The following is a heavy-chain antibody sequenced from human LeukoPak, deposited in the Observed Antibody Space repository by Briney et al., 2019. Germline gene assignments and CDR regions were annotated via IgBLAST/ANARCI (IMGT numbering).Heavy chain of an antibody. CDR3: ARSRPVSAFDV. Sequence: PGGSLRLSCATSGFTFSAYDMHWVRQAPGKGLEWVSGIHTAGDTYYPDSVKGRFTISRENAKSSLYLQMNSLRAGDPAVYYCARSRPVSAFDVWGKGTMVTVSS. CDR1: GFTFSAYD. CDR2: IHTAGDT. D-gene: IGHD1-14*01. J-gene: IGHJ3*01. V-gene: IGHV3-13*01.